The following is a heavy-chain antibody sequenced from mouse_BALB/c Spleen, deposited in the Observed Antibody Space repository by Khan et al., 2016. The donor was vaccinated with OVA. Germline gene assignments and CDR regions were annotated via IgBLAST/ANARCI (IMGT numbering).Heavy chain of an antibody. CDR2: IWSAGST. CDR1: GFSLNNYS. V-gene: IGHV2-2*02. CDR3: ARRGKDYGRGALFAY. Sequence: QVQLQQSGPGLVQPSQSLSITCTVSGFSLNNYSVHWVRQSPGKGLEWLGVIWSAGSTDYNAAFISRLTISKDNSRSQVFFKMNSLQPNETAIYYCARRGKDYGRGALFAYWGQGTLVTVSA. J-gene: IGHJ3*01. D-gene: IGHD2-4*01.